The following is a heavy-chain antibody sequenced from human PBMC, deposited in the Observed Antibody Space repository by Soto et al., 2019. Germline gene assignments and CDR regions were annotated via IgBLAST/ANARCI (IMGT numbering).Heavy chain of an antibody. CDR2: TIPVSNTA. Sequence: HVQLEQSGAEVKKPGSSVKMSCKAAGGTLSDHGVSWLRQVPGHGLEWVGVTIPVSNTAKYAPKFQGRVTLAADQSTNIAYIELGSLRSDDTALYYCARGGYGLGNYYAGLSAFEIWCSGTLVIVS. V-gene: IGHV1-69*01. J-gene: IGHJ3*02. D-gene: IGHD3-10*01. CDR1: GGTLSDHG. CDR3: ARGGYGLGNYYAGLSAFEI.